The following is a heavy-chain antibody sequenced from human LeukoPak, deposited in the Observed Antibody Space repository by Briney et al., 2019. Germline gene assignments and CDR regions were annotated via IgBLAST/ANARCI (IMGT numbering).Heavy chain of an antibody. CDR3: ARNRGGGFGYSDY. V-gene: IGHV3-7*05. D-gene: IGHD3-22*01. Sequence: TGGSLRLSCAASGFTFSNYWMDWVRQAPGKGLEWVAMIKQDGSDKYYMDSVKGRFTVSKDNVKNSLYLQMNSLRAEDTAVYYCARNRGGGFGYSDYWGQGTLVTVSS. CDR1: GFTFSNYW. J-gene: IGHJ4*02. CDR2: IKQDGSDK.